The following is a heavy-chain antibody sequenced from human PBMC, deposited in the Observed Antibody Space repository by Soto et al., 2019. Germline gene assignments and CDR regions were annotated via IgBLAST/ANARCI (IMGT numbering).Heavy chain of an antibody. CDR2: ISYSGST. CDR1: GGSISSYD. J-gene: IGHJ4*02. V-gene: IGHV4-59*01. CDR3: ARVRVAVAGLDY. D-gene: IGHD6-19*01. Sequence: PSETLSLTCNVSGGSISSYDWSWIRQPPEKGLEWIGYISYSGSTNYNPSLSSRVTISVDTSKNQFSLRLSSVTAADTAMYYCARVRVAVAGLDYWGQGILVTVSS.